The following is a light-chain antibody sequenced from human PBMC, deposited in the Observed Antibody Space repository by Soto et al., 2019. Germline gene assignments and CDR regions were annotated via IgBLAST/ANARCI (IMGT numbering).Light chain of an antibody. CDR1: QSVSTK. Sequence: ETVMTQSPATLSVSPGERATLSCRASQSVSTKVAWYQQKPGQAPRLLMYGASSRATGIPDKFSGGGSGTDFTLTISRLEPEDFAVYYCQHYGSSPPITFGQGTRLEIK. J-gene: IGKJ5*01. CDR3: QHYGSSPPIT. V-gene: IGKV3-20*01. CDR2: GAS.